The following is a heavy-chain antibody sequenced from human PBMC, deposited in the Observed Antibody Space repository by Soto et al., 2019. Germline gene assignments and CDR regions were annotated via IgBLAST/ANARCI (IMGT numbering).Heavy chain of an antibody. CDR1: GFTFSSYA. Sequence: GGSLRLSCAASGFTFSSYAMHWVRQAPGKGLEWVAVISYDGSNKYYADSVKGRFTVSRDNSKNTLYLQMNSLRAEDTAVYYCARGLGYYDSSGCPDAFDIWGQGTMVTVSS. CDR3: ARGLGYYDSSGCPDAFDI. CDR2: ISYDGSNK. D-gene: IGHD3-22*01. J-gene: IGHJ3*02. V-gene: IGHV3-30*14.